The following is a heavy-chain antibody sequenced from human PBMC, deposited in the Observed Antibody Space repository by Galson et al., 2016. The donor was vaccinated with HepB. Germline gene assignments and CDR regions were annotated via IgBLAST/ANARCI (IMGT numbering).Heavy chain of an antibody. D-gene: IGHD6-19*01. CDR1: GYTFTSYY. Sequence: SVKVSCKASGYTFTSYYMHWVRQAPGQGLEWMGIINPDIDNTNYAQKFQGRVAMTRETSTSTVYMRLSSLRSEDTAVYYCARQSSGWYGRSLDYWGQGTLVTVSS. CDR3: ARQSSGWYGRSLDY. J-gene: IGHJ4*02. V-gene: IGHV1-46*01. CDR2: INPDIDNT.